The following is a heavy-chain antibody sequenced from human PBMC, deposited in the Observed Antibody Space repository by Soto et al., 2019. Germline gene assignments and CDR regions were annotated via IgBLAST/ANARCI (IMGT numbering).Heavy chain of an antibody. V-gene: IGHV4-4*07. CDR1: GGSITDYS. CDR2: IFSSGST. D-gene: IGHD2-21*02. CDR3: ARDQGVGVTADNWFDP. Sequence: SETLSLTCTVSGGSITDYSWVWIRQPAGKGLEWIGRIFSSGSTNYNPSLKGRITMSLDTSKNQFSLKLNSATATDTAVYFCARDQGVGVTADNWFDPWGQGILVTVSS. J-gene: IGHJ5*02.